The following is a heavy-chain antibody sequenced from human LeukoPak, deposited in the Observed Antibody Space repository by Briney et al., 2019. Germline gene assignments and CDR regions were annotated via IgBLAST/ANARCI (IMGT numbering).Heavy chain of an antibody. D-gene: IGHD5-24*01. CDR3: ARDSDKMVY. J-gene: IGHJ4*02. CDR1: GFIVSTNY. V-gene: IGHV3-66*01. Sequence: GGSLRLSCAASGFIVSTNYMSWVRQAPGKGVEWVSVLYSGGTTHYPDSVKARSTISRDNSKNTLYLQMNRLRAQDTAVYYCARDSDKMVYCGQGTLFSVSS. CDR2: LYSGGTT.